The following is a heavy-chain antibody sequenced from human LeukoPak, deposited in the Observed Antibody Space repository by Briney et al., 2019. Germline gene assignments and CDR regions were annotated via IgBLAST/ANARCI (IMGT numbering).Heavy chain of an antibody. CDR3: ASHRVVRGVFDP. V-gene: IGHV3-74*01. D-gene: IGHD3-10*01. CDR2: INSDGSSA. J-gene: IGHJ5*02. Sequence: GGSLRLSCAASGFTFSTYWMHWVRQAPGKGLLWVSRINSDGSSATYADSVKGRFNISRDSAKNTLYLQMNSLRAEDTAVYYCASHRVVRGVFDPWGQGTLVTVSS. CDR1: GFTFSTYW.